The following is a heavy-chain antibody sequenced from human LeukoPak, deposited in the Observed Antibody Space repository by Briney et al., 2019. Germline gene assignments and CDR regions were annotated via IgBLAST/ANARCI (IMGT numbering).Heavy chain of an antibody. Sequence: SETLSLTCTVYGGSFSDYYWTWIREPPGKGLEGIGEINHSGSTNYNPSLKSRVTLSADTSKSQLSLKVNSVTAADTAVYYCARVYDSRGSYLAYWGQGTLVTVSS. CDR3: ARVYDSRGSYLAY. CDR2: INHSGST. CDR1: GGSFSDYY. V-gene: IGHV4-34*01. J-gene: IGHJ4*02. D-gene: IGHD3-22*01.